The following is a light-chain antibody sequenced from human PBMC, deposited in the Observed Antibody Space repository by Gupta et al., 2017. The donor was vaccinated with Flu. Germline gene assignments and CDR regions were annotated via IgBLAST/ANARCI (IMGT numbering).Light chain of an antibody. Sequence: KVTITCSGSTSNIGDNYVYWYQQFPGTAPKLIIYKNSVRPSGIPDRFSGSKSGTSATLDITGLQTGDEADYYGGTWDDSLNLGMFGGGTKLTVL. CDR3: GTWDDSLNLGM. CDR1: TSNIGDNY. J-gene: IGLJ3*02. V-gene: IGLV1-51*02. CDR2: KNS.